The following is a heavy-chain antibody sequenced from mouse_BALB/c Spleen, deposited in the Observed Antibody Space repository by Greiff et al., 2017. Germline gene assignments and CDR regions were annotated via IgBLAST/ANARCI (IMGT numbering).Heavy chain of an antibody. V-gene: IGHV5-12-2*01. CDR2: ISNGGGST. CDR3: ARDWFAY. CDR1: GFTFSSYT. J-gene: IGHJ3*01. Sequence: EVMLVESGGGLVQPGGSLKLSCAASGFTFSSYTMSWVRQTPEKRLEWVAYISNGGGSTYYPDTVKGRFTISRDNAKNTLYLQMSSLKSEDTAMYYCARDWFAYWGQGTLVTVSA.